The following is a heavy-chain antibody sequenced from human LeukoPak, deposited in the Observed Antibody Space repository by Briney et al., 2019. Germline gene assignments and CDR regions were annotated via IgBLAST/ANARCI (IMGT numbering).Heavy chain of an antibody. CDR1: GYTFTSYD. D-gene: IGHD3-10*01. Sequence: GASVKVSCKASGYTFTSYDINWVRQATGQGLEWMGWMNPNSGNTGYAQKFQGRVTMTRNTSISTANMELSSLRSEDTAVYYCARGPRAPRKIYGAGSYYNPWGQGTLVTVSS. CDR2: MNPNSGNT. J-gene: IGHJ5*02. V-gene: IGHV1-8*01. CDR3: ARGPRAPRKIYGAGSYYNP.